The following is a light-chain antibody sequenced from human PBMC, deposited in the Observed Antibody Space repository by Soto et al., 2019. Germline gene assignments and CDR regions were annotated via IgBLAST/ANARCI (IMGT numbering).Light chain of an antibody. Sequence: QSALTQPRSVSGSPGQSVTISCTGTSSDVGGYNYVSWYQQHPGKAPKLMIYYVIKRPSGVPDRFYGSKSGNTASLTISGLQAEDEADYYCSSYAGSYTWVFGGGTKLTVL. J-gene: IGLJ3*02. CDR1: SSDVGGYNY. CDR2: YVI. V-gene: IGLV2-11*01. CDR3: SSYAGSYTWV.